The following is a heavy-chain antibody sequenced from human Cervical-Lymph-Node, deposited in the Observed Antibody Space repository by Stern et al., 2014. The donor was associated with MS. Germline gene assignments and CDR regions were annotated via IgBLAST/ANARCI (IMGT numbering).Heavy chain of an antibody. Sequence: QMQLVQSGGGLVKPGGSLRLSCAASGFTFSDYYMTWIRQAPGKGLEWVSYISSGGSNIYDADSVKGRFTISRDNAKNSLYLQMNSLRAEDTAVYYCARCSVPRKAYAMDVWGQGTTVTVSS. D-gene: IGHD6-19*01. CDR2: ISSGGSNI. V-gene: IGHV3-11*01. CDR3: ARCSVPRKAYAMDV. CDR1: GFTFSDYY. J-gene: IGHJ6*02.